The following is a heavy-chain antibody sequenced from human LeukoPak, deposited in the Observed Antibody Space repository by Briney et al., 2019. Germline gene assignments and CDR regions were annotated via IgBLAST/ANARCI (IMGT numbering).Heavy chain of an antibody. CDR3: ARGMALLRYMDV. CDR2: IYYSGST. V-gene: IGHV4-34*01. D-gene: IGHD5-24*01. J-gene: IGHJ6*03. CDR1: GGSFSGYY. Sequence: PSETLSLTCAVYGGSFSGYYWSWIRQPPGKGLEWIGSIYYSGSTYYNPSLKSRVSISVDTSKNQCSLKLSSVTAADTAVYYCARGMALLRYMDVWGKGTTVTVSS.